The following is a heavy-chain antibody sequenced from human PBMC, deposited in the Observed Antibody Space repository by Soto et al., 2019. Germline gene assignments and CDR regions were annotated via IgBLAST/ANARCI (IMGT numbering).Heavy chain of an antibody. CDR1: GLTFSNYA. CDR3: AKNQERELPRVIDF. CDR2: MSGSSSTT. J-gene: IGHJ4*02. Sequence: GGSLRLSXATSGLTFSNYAMSWVRQAPGGGLEWVSSMSGSSSTTYYADSVRGRFTISRDRSKNTLYLQMSSLRAEDTALYYCAKNQERELPRVIDFWGQGTLVTV. D-gene: IGHD1-7*01. V-gene: IGHV3-23*01.